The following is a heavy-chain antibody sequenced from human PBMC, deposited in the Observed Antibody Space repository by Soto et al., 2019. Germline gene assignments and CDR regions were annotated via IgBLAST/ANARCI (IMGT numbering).Heavy chain of an antibody. Sequence: QVQLQQWGAGLLKPSETLSLTCAVYGGSFSGYYWSWIRQPPGKGLECIGEINHSGSTNYNPSLKSRVTISVDTSKNQFSLKLSSVTAADTAVYYCAGGIAARVYYYYYYMDVWGKGTTVTVSS. CDR3: AGGIAARVYYYYYYMDV. D-gene: IGHD6-6*01. V-gene: IGHV4-34*01. J-gene: IGHJ6*03. CDR1: GGSFSGYY. CDR2: INHSGST.